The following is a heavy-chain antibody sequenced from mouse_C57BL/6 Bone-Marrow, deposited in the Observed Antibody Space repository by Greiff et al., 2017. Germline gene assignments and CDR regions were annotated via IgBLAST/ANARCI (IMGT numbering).Heavy chain of an antibody. D-gene: IGHD4-1*01. V-gene: IGHV1-54*01. CDR2: INPGSGGT. J-gene: IGHJ3*01. Sequence: QVQLQQSGAELVRPGTSVTVSCKASGYAFTNYLIEWVNQRPGQGLEWIGVINPGSGGTNYNEKFKGQATLTADTSSSTAYMQLSSLTSEDSAVYCCARAKNWDSWFAYWGQGTLVTVSA. CDR3: ARAKNWDSWFAY. CDR1: GYAFTNYL.